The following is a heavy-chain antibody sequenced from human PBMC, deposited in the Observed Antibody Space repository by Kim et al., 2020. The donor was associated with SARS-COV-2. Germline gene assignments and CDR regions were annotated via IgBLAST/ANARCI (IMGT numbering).Heavy chain of an antibody. CDR2: IRVTGNNT. Sequence: GGSLRLSCAASGFTFSTYGMSWVRQAPGKGLEWVAAIRVTGNNTYYADSVKGRFTISRDNSKNTLYLQMISLRAEDTAVYYCAIEGPIYDVGSAYY. CDR1: GFTFSTYG. J-gene: IGHJ6*01. CDR3: AIEGPIYDVGSAYY. V-gene: IGHV3-23*01. D-gene: IGHD3-16*01.